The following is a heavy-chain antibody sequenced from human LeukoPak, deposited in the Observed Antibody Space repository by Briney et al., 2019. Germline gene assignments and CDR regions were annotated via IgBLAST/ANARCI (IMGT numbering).Heavy chain of an antibody. V-gene: IGHV1-2*02. CDR2: ISPNNGDT. CDR3: AREGPLSSIKH. D-gene: IGHD5-12*01. CDR1: GFTFTDYY. Sequence: GASVKVSCKASGFTFTDYYLHWVRQAPGQGLEWMGWISPNNGDTDYAQKFQGRVRMTTDTSISTAYMDLSRLTSNDTAMYYCAREGPLSSIKHWGQETLVTVSS. J-gene: IGHJ1*01.